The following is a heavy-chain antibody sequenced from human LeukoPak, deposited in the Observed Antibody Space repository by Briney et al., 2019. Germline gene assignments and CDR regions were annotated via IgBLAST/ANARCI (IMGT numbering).Heavy chain of an antibody. CDR3: AKDLSSYYYDSSGYYYGWNYYYGMDV. J-gene: IGHJ6*02. CDR2: ISYDGSNK. V-gene: IGHV3-30*18. D-gene: IGHD3-22*01. CDR1: GFTFSSYG. Sequence: GGSLRLSCAASGFTFSSYGMHWVRQAPGKGLEWVAVISYDGSNKYYADSVKGRFTISRDNSKNTLYLQMDSLRAEDTAVYYCAKDLSSYYYDSSGYYYGWNYYYGMDVWGQGTTVTVSS.